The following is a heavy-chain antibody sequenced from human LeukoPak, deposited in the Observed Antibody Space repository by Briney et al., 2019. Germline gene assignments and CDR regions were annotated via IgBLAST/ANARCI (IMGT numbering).Heavy chain of an antibody. CDR2: IYYSGST. J-gene: IGHJ4*02. V-gene: IGHV4-59*08. D-gene: IGHD2-15*01. CDR3: ARQGYCSGGSCGTYFDF. Sequence: PSETLSLTCTVSGGSISSYYWSWIRQPPGKRLEWIGFIYYSGSTTYNPSLKSRVTISVDTSKNQFSLKLSSVTAADTAVYYCARQGYCSGGSCGTYFDFWGQRTLVTVSS. CDR1: GGSISSYY.